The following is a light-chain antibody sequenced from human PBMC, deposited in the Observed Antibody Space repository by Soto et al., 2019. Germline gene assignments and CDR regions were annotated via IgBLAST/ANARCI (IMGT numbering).Light chain of an antibody. V-gene: IGKV4-1*01. CDR2: WAT. CDR3: QQYYTPPWT. J-gene: IGKJ1*01. CDR1: QSVLYSSNNKNY. Sequence: DIVMTQSPDSLAVSLGERATINCKSSQSVLYSSNNKNYLAWYQQKPGQPPKLLIYWATSRDSGVPDRFSGSGSGTDFTLTISSLQADDVAVYYCQQYYTPPWTFGQGTKVDIK.